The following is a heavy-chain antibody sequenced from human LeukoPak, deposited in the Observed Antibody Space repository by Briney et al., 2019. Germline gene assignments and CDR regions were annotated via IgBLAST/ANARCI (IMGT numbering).Heavy chain of an antibody. Sequence: SETLSVTCAVYGGSFSGYYWSWIRQPPGKGLEWIGEINHCGSTNYNPSLKSRVTISVDTSKNQFSLKLSSVTAADTAVYYCARSHSSGWYGANFDYWGQGTLVTVSS. CDR1: GGSFSGYY. V-gene: IGHV4-34*01. CDR3: ARSHSSGWYGANFDY. CDR2: INHCGST. D-gene: IGHD6-19*01. J-gene: IGHJ4*02.